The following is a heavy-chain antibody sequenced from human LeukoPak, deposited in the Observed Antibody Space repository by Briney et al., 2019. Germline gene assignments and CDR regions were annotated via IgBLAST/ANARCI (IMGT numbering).Heavy chain of an antibody. J-gene: IGHJ2*01. CDR1: GGSFSGYY. Sequence: SETLSLTCAVYGGSFSGYYWSWIRQPPGKGLEWIGEINHSGSTNYNPSLKSRVSLSVDTSKNQFSLKLSSVTAADTAVYYCARVKYHYGSGSPSYWYFDPWGRGTLVAVSS. D-gene: IGHD3-10*01. V-gene: IGHV4-34*01. CDR3: ARVKYHYGSGSPSYWYFDP. CDR2: INHSGST.